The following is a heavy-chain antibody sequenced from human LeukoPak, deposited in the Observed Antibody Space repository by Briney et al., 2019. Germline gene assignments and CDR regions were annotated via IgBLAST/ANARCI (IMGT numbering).Heavy chain of an antibody. CDR3: ARAAGYYGMDV. D-gene: IGHD6-19*01. V-gene: IGHV1-8*02. CDR2: MNPNSGNT. J-gene: IGHJ6*02. CDR1: GYTFTSYG. Sequence: ASVKVSCKASGYTFTSYGISWVRQAPGQGLEWMGWMNPNSGNTGYAQKFQGRVTMTRNTSISTAYMELSSLRSEDTAVYYCARAAGYYGMDVWGQGTTVTVSS.